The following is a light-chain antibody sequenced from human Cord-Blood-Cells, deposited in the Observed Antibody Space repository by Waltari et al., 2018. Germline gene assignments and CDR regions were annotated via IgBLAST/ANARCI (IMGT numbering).Light chain of an antibody. Sequence: DIQMTQPPSPLSASVGDSVTITCRASQSISSYLNWYQQKPGKAPKLLIYAASSLQSGVPSRFSGSGSGTDFTLTISSLQPEDFATYYCQQSYSTPLTFGGGTKVEIK. CDR3: QQSYSTPLT. CDR2: AAS. J-gene: IGKJ4*01. V-gene: IGKV1-39*01. CDR1: QSISSY.